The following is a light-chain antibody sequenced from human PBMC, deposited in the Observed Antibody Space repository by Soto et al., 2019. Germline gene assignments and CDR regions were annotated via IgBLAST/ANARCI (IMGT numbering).Light chain of an antibody. J-gene: IGKJ4*01. V-gene: IGKV1-5*03. CDR3: QQYNSYPLT. CDR1: QSISSG. CDR2: KAS. Sequence: DIQMTQSPSTLSASVGDRVTITCRASQSISSGLAWYQQKPGKAPKLLIYKASSLESGVPSRFSGSGSGTEFTLTISSLQPDDVATYFCQQYNSYPLTFGGGTKVEIK.